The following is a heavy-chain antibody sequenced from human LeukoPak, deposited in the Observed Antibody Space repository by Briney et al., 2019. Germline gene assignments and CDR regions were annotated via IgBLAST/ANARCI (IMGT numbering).Heavy chain of an antibody. J-gene: IGHJ3*02. CDR2: INPNSGGT. D-gene: IGHD3-22*01. Sequence: ASVKVSCKASGYTFTGYYIHWVRQAPGQGLEWMGWINPNSGGTNYVQKFRARVTMTRDTSINTAYMELSRLKSDDTAVYYCARYYYDRSGYFPFDIWGQGTMVTVSS. V-gene: IGHV1-2*02. CDR1: GYTFTGYY. CDR3: ARYYYDRSGYFPFDI.